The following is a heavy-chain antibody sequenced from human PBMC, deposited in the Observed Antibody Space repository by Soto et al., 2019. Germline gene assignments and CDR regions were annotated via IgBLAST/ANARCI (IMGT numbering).Heavy chain of an antibody. CDR3: AKNGQPPYYYYGMDV. CDR2: TSGYNGDT. CDR1: GYTFTRYG. Sequence: QGQLVQSGGEVKKPGASVKVSCKASGYTFTRYGISWVRQAPGQGLEWMGWTSGYNGDTKYAQKFQGRVTITVDTSTTTAYMELRSLTSDDRAVYYCAKNGQPPYYYYGMDVWGQGTTVTVSS. V-gene: IGHV1-18*01. J-gene: IGHJ6*02. D-gene: IGHD2-8*01.